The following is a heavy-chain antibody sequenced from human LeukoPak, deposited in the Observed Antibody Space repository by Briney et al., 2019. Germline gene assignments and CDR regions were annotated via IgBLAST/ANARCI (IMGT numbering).Heavy chain of an antibody. V-gene: IGHV3-7*01. J-gene: IGHJ4*02. Sequence: PGGSLRLSCAASGFTFRNYWMTWVRQAPGKGLEWVAHIKQDESEKYYVDSVKGRFTISRDNAKNSLYLQMISLRAEDTAVYYCARLVYGSGSYYMAGFDYWGQGTLVTVSS. CDR1: GFTFRNYW. CDR3: ARLVYGSGSYYMAGFDY. D-gene: IGHD3-10*01. CDR2: IKQDESEK.